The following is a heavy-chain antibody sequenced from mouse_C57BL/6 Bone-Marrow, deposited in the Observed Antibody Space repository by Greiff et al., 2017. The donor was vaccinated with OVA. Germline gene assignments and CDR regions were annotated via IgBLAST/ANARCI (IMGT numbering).Heavy chain of an antibody. V-gene: IGHV3-8*01. D-gene: IGHD2-1*01. Sequence: VQLQQSGPGLAKPSQTLSLTCSVTGYSITSDYWNWIRKFPGNKLEYMGYISYSGSTYYNPSLKSRISITRDTSKNQYYLQLNSVTTEDTATYYFARYYYGNWKYFDVWGTGTTVTVSS. CDR1: GYSITSDY. CDR2: ISYSGST. CDR3: ARYYYGNWKYFDV. J-gene: IGHJ1*03.